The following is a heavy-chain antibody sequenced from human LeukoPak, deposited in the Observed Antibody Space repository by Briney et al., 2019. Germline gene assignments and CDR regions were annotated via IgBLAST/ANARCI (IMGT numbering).Heavy chain of an antibody. CDR2: IWYDGSNK. CDR3: AKAIGSSNPHAYYYYYMDV. Sequence: GRSLRLSCAASGFTFSDYVMHWVRQAPGKGREGVAVIWYDGSNKHYADSVKGRFTISRDNSKNTLYLQMNSLRAEDTAVYYCAKAIGSSNPHAYYYYYMDVWGKGTTVTVSS. CDR1: GFTFSDYV. V-gene: IGHV3-33*06. J-gene: IGHJ6*03. D-gene: IGHD6-6*01.